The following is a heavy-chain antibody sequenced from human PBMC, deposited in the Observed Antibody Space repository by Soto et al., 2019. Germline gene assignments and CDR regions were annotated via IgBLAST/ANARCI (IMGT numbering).Heavy chain of an antibody. CDR2: IYYSGST. Sequence: SETLSLTCTVSGGSISSYYWSWIRQPPGKGLEWIAYIYYSGSTNYNPSLKSRDTISVDTSKKQFSLKLSSLTAADTAVYYCARVLFGRVAWFDPWGQGTRVTVS. J-gene: IGHJ5*02. CDR1: GGSISSYY. D-gene: IGHD1-26*01. CDR3: ARVLFGRVAWFDP. V-gene: IGHV4-59*01.